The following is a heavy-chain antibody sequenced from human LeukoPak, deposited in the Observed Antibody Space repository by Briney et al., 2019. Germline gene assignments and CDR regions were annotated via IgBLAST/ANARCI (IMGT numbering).Heavy chain of an antibody. Sequence: PSQTLSLTCTVSGGSVSSGGYYWIWIRQHPGKGLEWIGYIYYSGSTYYSPSLKSRVTISLDTSKNQFSLRLSSVTAADTAVYYCARGRGAGATISDYWGQGTLVTVSS. J-gene: IGHJ4*02. V-gene: IGHV4-31*03. CDR2: IYYSGST. CDR1: GGSVSSGGYY. CDR3: ARGRGAGATISDY. D-gene: IGHD1-26*01.